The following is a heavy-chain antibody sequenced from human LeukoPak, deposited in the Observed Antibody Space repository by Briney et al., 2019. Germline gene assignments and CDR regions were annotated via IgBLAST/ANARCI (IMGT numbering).Heavy chain of an antibody. D-gene: IGHD2-2*01. CDR2: IYPGDSDT. CDR3: ARHFCSSTSCYSVYFDY. Sequence: GESLKISCKGSGYSFTSYWIGWVRQMPGKGLEWMGMIYPGDSDTRYSPSFQGQVTISADKSISTAYLQWSSLKASDTAMYYCARHFCSSTSCYSVYFDYWGQGTLVTVSS. V-gene: IGHV5-51*01. J-gene: IGHJ4*02. CDR1: GYSFTSYW.